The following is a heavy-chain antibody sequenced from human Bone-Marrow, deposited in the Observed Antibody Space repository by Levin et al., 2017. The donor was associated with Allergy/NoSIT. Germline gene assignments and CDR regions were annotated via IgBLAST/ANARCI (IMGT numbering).Heavy chain of an antibody. CDR1: GFTFRSNG. CDR2: IASDGINK. D-gene: IGHD2-2*01. V-gene: IGHV3-30*18. J-gene: IGHJ5*02. Sequence: PGGSLRLSCAASGFTFRSNGFHWVRQAPGKGLEWVAFIASDGINKYYADSVKGRFTISRDTSKSTVFLQMNSLTTEDTAVYYCAKDRFVVIPVGPTWFDPWGQGTLVTVSS. CDR3: AKDRFVVIPVGPTWFDP.